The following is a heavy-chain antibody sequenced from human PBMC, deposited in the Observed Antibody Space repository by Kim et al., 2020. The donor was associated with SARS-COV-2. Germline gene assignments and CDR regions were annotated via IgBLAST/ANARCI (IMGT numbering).Heavy chain of an antibody. CDR1: GFTFSSYS. V-gene: IGHV3-21*01. CDR2: ISSSSSYI. D-gene: IGHD4-17*01. J-gene: IGHJ4*02. CDR3: ARDQDTVTTKHFDY. Sequence: GGSLRLSCAASGFTFSSYSMNWVRQAPGKGLEWVSSISSSSSYIYYADSVKGRFTISRDNAKNSLYLQMNSLRAEDTAVYYCARDQDTVTTKHFDYWGQGTLVTVSS.